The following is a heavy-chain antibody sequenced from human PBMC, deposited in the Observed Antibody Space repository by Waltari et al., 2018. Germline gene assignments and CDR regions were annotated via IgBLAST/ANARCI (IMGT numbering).Heavy chain of an antibody. J-gene: IGHJ6*03. Sequence: QVQLQQWGAGLLKPSETLSLTCAVYGGSFSGYSWSWIRQPPGKGLEWIGEINHSGSTNYNPSLKSRVTISVDTSKNQFSLKLSSVTAADTAVYYCARGRGPGYCSGGSCPYYYYYYMDVWGKGTTVTVSS. CDR1: GGSFSGYS. D-gene: IGHD2-15*01. CDR3: ARGRGPGYCSGGSCPYYYYYYMDV. CDR2: INHSGST. V-gene: IGHV4-34*01.